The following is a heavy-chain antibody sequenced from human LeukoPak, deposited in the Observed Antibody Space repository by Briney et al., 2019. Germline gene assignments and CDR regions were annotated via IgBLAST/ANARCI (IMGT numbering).Heavy chain of an antibody. V-gene: IGHV1-46*01. Sequence: ASVKVSCKASGYTFTSYYMHWVRQAPGQGLEWMGIINPSGGSTSYAQKFQGRVTMTRDTSTSTVYMELSSLRSEDTAVYYCARDTGTTGYCYYMDVWGKGTTVTISS. CDR3: ARDTGTTGYCYYMDV. J-gene: IGHJ6*03. CDR1: GYTFTSYY. CDR2: INPSGGST. D-gene: IGHD1-1*01.